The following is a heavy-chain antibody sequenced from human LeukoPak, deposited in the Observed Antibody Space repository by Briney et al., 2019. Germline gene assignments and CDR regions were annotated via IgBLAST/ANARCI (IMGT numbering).Heavy chain of an antibody. J-gene: IGHJ4*02. V-gene: IGHV3-11*05. Sequence: GGSLRLSCAASGFTFSDYYMSWIRQAPGKGLEWVSYIPNTSSYTSYADSVRGRFTISRDSAKNSLYLQMNSLRAEDTAVYYCARAANTAAGTPTLAIDYWGQGTLVTVSS. CDR1: GFTFSDYY. D-gene: IGHD6-13*01. CDR3: ARAANTAAGTPTLAIDY. CDR2: IPNTSSYT.